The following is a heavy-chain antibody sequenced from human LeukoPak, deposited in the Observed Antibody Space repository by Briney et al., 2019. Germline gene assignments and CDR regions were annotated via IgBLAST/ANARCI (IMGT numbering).Heavy chain of an antibody. V-gene: IGHV1-46*01. CDR3: ARGVSTGPHWFDP. D-gene: IGHD2-8*02. CDR1: GYTFTSNY. CDR2: INPNGGST. J-gene: IGHJ5*02. Sequence: ASVKGSCKASGYTFTSNYMHWVRQARGQGLEWMGIINPNGGSTNYAQKFQGRVTLTRDMSTSTVYMELSSLRSEDTAVYYCARGVSTGPHWFDPWGQGTLVTVSS.